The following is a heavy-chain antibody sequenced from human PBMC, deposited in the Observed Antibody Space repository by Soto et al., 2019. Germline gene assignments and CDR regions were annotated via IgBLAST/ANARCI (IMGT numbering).Heavy chain of an antibody. Sequence: GGSLRLSCAASGFTFSSYAMHWVRQAPGKGLEWVAVISYDGSNKYYADSVKGRFTISRDNSKNTLYLQMNSLRAEDTAVYYCASDGTGGSYQYYFDYWGQGTLVTVSS. J-gene: IGHJ4*02. CDR1: GFTFSSYA. CDR2: ISYDGSNK. V-gene: IGHV3-30-3*01. D-gene: IGHD1-26*01. CDR3: ASDGTGGSYQYYFDY.